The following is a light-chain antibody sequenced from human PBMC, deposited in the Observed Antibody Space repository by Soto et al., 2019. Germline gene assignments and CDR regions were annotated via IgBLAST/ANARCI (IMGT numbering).Light chain of an antibody. Sequence: EIVLTQSPATLSLSPGERATLSCRASQSVSSCLAWYQQKPGQAPRLLIYDASNRATGIPARFSGSGSGTDFTLTISSLQSEDFAIYYCQQYNNWPRGTFGQGTKVDIK. J-gene: IGKJ1*01. CDR2: DAS. V-gene: IGKV3-11*01. CDR3: QQYNNWPRGT. CDR1: QSVSSC.